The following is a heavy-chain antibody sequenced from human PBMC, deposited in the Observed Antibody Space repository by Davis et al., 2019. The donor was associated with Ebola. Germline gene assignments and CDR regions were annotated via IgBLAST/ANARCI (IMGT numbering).Heavy chain of an antibody. D-gene: IGHD1-7*01. V-gene: IGHV3-30-3*01. J-gene: IGHJ4*02. CDR2: ISYDGSNK. CDR3: GRGNGQNYGTFIDY. CDR1: GFTFRNYW. Sequence: GGSLRLSCAASGFTFRNYWMSWVRQAPGKGLEWVAVISYDGSNKYYADSVKGRFTISRDNSENTLYLQMNSLRAEDTAIYYCGRGNGQNYGTFIDYWGQGTLVTVSS.